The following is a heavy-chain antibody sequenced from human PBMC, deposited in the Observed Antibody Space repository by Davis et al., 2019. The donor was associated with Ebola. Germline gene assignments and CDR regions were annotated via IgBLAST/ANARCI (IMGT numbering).Heavy chain of an antibody. V-gene: IGHV3-21*01. J-gene: IGHJ4*02. D-gene: IGHD2-2*01. Sequence: GESLKISCAASGFTFSSYSMNWVRQAPGKGLEWVSSISSSSSYIYYADSVKGRFTISRDNAKNSLYLQMNSLRAEDTAVYYCARPRRSVVVPAAPDYWGQGTLVTVSS. CDR2: ISSSSSYI. CDR3: ARPRRSVVVPAAPDY. CDR1: GFTFSSYS.